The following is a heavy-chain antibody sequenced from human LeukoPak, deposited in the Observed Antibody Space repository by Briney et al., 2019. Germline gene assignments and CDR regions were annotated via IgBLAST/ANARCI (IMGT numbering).Heavy chain of an antibody. CDR2: TNTFTGEI. CDR3: AKHTGGYCSSPPDF. D-gene: IGHD6-13*01. Sequence: GGSLRLSCVASGFTLSRYSVNWVRQAPGKGLEWVSCTNTFTGEIFYADSVRGRFTISKDNRKNSLYLQMNSLTAEDTAIYYCAKHTGGYCSSPPDFWGQGTLVTVSS. CDR1: GFTLSRYS. V-gene: IGHV3-21*04. J-gene: IGHJ4*02.